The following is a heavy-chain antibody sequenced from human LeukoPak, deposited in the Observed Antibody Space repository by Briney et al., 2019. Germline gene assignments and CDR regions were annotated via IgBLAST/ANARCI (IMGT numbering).Heavy chain of an antibody. CDR3: AKARGGSCRTYYFDY. D-gene: IGHD2-15*01. V-gene: IGHV3-23*01. J-gene: IGHJ4*02. Sequence: QTGGSLRLSWVPSGFMFSNYAMNCVRQAPRKGLEWVSVSGSGVETYFVDSVKGRFTIYRDNSNNTLYLQMNSLRAEDTAVYYCAKARGGSCRTYYFDYWGQGTLVTVSS. CDR1: GFMFSNYA. CDR2: SGSGVET.